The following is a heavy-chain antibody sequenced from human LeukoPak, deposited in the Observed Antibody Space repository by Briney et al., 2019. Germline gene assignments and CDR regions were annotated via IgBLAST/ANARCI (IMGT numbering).Heavy chain of an antibody. J-gene: IGHJ2*01. CDR3: ARDTTTDVYNYAGWYFDL. CDR2: IYYTGSA. D-gene: IGHD5-24*01. V-gene: IGHV4-30-4*01. CDR1: GGSISGGDSY. Sequence: PSETLSLTCTVSGGSISGGDSYWSWIRQPPGKGREWIVYIYYTGSAYSNPSLKSRLTISVDTSNNKFSLKLRSVAAAGTAVYYCARDTTTDVYNYAGWYFDLWGRGALVTVSS.